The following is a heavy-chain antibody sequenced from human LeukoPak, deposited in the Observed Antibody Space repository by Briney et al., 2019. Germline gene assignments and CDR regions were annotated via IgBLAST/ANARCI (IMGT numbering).Heavy chain of an antibody. D-gene: IGHD6-13*01. CDR2: IIPIFGTA. J-gene: IGHJ4*02. CDR3: ARDVAAAGQFDY. CDR1: GGTFSSYA. V-gene: IGHV1-69*05. Sequence: SVKVSCKASGGTFSSYAISWVRQAPGQGLEWMGRIIPIFGTANYAQKFQGRVTITTDESTSTAYMELSSQRSEDTAVYYCARDVAAAGQFDYWGQGTLVTVSS.